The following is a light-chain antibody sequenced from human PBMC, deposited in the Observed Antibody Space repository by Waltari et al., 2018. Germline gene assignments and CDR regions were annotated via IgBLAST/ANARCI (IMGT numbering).Light chain of an antibody. CDR2: KAS. J-gene: IGKJ1*01. CDR3: QQYEAFPVT. V-gene: IGKV1-5*03. CDR1: QSVNRW. Sequence: DIQMTQSPSTLSASVGDRVTITRRASQSVNRWLAWYQQKPGKAPKLLISKASALQNGVAPRFSGGGSGTEFTLTISNLQPDDSSTYYCQQYEAFPVTFGQGTKVEIK.